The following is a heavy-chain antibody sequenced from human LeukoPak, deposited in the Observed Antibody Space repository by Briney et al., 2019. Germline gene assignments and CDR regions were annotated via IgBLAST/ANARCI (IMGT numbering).Heavy chain of an antibody. CDR1: GFTFSSYE. CDR3: ARDSRGTYCGGDCYPYFDY. Sequence: GGSLRLSCAASGFTFSSYEMNWVRPAPGKGLEWVSYISSSGSTIYYADSVKGRFTISRDNAKNSLYLQMNSLRAEDTAVYYCARDSRGTYCGGDCYPYFDYWGQGTLVTVSS. V-gene: IGHV3-48*03. D-gene: IGHD2-21*02. CDR2: ISSSGSTI. J-gene: IGHJ4*02.